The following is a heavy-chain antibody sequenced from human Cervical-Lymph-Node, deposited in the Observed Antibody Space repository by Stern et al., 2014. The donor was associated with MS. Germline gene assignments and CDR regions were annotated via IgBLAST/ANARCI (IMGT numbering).Heavy chain of an antibody. V-gene: IGHV5-51*01. CDR2: IYPGDSDT. J-gene: IGHJ4*02. CDR1: GYNFTKYW. Sequence: VQLVESGAEVKKPGESLKISCEGSGYNFTKYWIGWVRQMPGKGLEWMGIIYPGDSDTRYSPSFQGQVTISADKSINTANLQWSRLKASDTAMYYCARLARLISSSWFDYWGQGTLVTVSS. CDR3: ARLARLISSSWFDY. D-gene: IGHD6-13*01.